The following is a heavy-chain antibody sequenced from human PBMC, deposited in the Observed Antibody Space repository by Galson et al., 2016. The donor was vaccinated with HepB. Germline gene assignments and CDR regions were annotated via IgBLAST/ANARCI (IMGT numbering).Heavy chain of an antibody. D-gene: IGHD4-11*01. CDR3: ARDKDYTLDY. J-gene: IGHJ4*02. V-gene: IGHV1-18*01. CDR1: GYTFTSSG. CDR2: ISTNSGNT. Sequence: QSGAEVKKPGASVKVSCKPYGYTFTSSGLSWVRQAPGQGLEWVGWISTNSGNTNYAQKLQGRVTMTRDTSTSTAYMELRSLTSDDTAIYYCARDKDYTLDYGGQGTLVTVSS.